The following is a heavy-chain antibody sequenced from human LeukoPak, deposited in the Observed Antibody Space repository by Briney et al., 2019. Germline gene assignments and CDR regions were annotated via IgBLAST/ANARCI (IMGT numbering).Heavy chain of an antibody. V-gene: IGHV4-34*01. CDR3: ARGSAVAGNGFDY. CDR1: GGSFSGYY. Sequence: SETLSLTCAVYGGSFSGYYWSWIRQPPGKGLEWIGEINHSGSTNYNPSLKSRVTISVDTSKNQFSLKLSSVTAADTAVYYCARGSAVAGNGFDYWGQGTLVTVPS. D-gene: IGHD6-19*01. J-gene: IGHJ4*02. CDR2: INHSGST.